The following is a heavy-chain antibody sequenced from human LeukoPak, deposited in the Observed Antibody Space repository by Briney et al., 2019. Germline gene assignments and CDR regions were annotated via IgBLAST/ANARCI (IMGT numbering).Heavy chain of an antibody. V-gene: IGHV3-23*01. J-gene: IGHJ4*02. Sequence: GGSLRLSCAASGFTFSSYAMSWVRQPPGKGLEWVSAISGSGGSTYYADSVKGRLTISRDNSKNTLYLQMNSLRAEDPAVYYCAKYVAPYGSGSYRGYYFDYWGQGTLVTVSS. CDR2: ISGSGGST. CDR3: AKYVAPYGSGSYRGYYFDY. D-gene: IGHD3-10*01. CDR1: GFTFSSYA.